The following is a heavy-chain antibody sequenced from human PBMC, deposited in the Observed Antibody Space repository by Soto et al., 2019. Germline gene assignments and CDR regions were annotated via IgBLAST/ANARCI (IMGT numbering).Heavy chain of an antibody. CDR3: ARDKYYDSSGYPNWFDP. J-gene: IGHJ5*02. D-gene: IGHD3-22*01. Sequence: ASVKVSCKASGYTFTGYYMHWVRQAPGQGLEWMGWINPNSGGTNYAQKFQGRVTMTRDTSISTAYMELSRPRSDDTAVYYCARDKYYDSSGYPNWFDPWGQGTLVTVSS. CDR1: GYTFTGYY. CDR2: INPNSGGT. V-gene: IGHV1-2*02.